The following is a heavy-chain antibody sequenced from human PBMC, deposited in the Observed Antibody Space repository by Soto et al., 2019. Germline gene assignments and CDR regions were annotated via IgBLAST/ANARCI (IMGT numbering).Heavy chain of an antibody. CDR2: MNPNSGNT. CDR1: GYTFTSYD. Sequence: GASVKVSCKASGYTFTSYDINWVRQATGQGLEWMGWMNPNSGNTGYAQKFQGRVTMTRNTSISTAYMELSSLRSEDTAVYYCATRRLGYCSSTSCYYWFDPRGQGTLVTVST. J-gene: IGHJ5*02. CDR3: ATRRLGYCSSTSCYYWFDP. D-gene: IGHD2-2*01. V-gene: IGHV1-8*01.